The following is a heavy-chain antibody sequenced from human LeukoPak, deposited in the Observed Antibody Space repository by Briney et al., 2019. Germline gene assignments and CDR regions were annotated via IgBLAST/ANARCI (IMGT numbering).Heavy chain of an antibody. CDR3: ARVRSPRYFDY. J-gene: IGHJ4*02. CDR2: IRRDGSVT. CDR1: GFSFSSYW. Sequence: GGSLRLSCVASGFSFSSYWMTWVRRAPGKGLEWVANIRRDGSVTHYLDSVKGRFTISRDNAKNSLYLQMNSLRAEDTAVYYCARVRSPRYFDYWGQGTLVTVSS. V-gene: IGHV3-7*04.